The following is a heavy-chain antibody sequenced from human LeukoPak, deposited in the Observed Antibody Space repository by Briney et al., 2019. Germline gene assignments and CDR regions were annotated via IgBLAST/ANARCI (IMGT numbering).Heavy chain of an antibody. J-gene: IGHJ3*02. CDR3: AREYYYDSSGYYYLAFDI. CDR1: GYTFTSYA. CDR2: INAGNGNT. D-gene: IGHD3-22*01. V-gene: IGHV1-3*01. Sequence: ASVKVSCKASGYTFTSYAMHWVRQAPGQRLEWMGWINAGNGNTKYSQKFQGRVTITRDTSASTAYMELSSLRSEDTAVYYCAREYYYDSSGYYYLAFDIWGQGTMVTVSS.